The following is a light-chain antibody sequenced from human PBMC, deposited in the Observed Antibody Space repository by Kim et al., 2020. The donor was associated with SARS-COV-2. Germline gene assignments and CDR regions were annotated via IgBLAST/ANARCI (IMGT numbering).Light chain of an antibody. Sequence: ASVGDTVTITCRTSEDISNYLNWFQQKPGKAPKLLIYAASSLKSGVSPRFSGSGSGTDFSLTLTNLQPEDSATYYCQQCYSAPWTFGQGTKLEIK. CDR3: QQCYSAPWT. V-gene: IGKV1-39*01. J-gene: IGKJ2*02. CDR2: AAS. CDR1: EDISNY.